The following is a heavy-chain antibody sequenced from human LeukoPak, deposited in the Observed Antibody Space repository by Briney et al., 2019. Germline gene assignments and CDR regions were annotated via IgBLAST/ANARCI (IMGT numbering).Heavy chain of an antibody. CDR2: ITSGSTYI. CDR3: ARDRGDYGDYVLQDYYYDYMDV. J-gene: IGHJ6*03. Sequence: PGGSLRLSCAASGLTFDIYSMNWVRQAPGKGLEWVSSITSGSTYIYYADSVKGRFTISRDNAKNSLYLQMNSLKAEDTAVYYCARDRGDYGDYVLQDYYYDYMDVWGKGTTVTISS. D-gene: IGHD4-17*01. CDR1: GLTFDIYS. V-gene: IGHV3-21*01.